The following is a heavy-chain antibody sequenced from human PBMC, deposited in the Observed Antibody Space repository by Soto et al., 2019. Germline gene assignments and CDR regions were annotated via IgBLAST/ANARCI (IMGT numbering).Heavy chain of an antibody. D-gene: IGHD3-3*01. CDR3: AKEIYDFWSGYYPSNYYYYGMDV. CDR1: GFTFSSYA. Sequence: WGSLRLSCAASGFTFSSYAMSWVRQAPGKGLEWVSAISGSGGSTYYADSVKGRFTISRDNSKNTLYLQMNSLRAEDTAVYYCAKEIYDFWSGYYPSNYYYYGMDVWGQGTTVTVSS. V-gene: IGHV3-23*01. CDR2: ISGSGGST. J-gene: IGHJ6*02.